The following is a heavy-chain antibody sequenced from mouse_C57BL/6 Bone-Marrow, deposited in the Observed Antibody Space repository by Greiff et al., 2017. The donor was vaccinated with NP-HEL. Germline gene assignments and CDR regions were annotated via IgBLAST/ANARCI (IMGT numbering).Heavy chain of an antibody. Sequence: EVNVVESGGDLVKPGGSLKLSCAASGFTFSSYGMSWVRQTPDKRLEWVATISSGGSYTYYPDSVKWRFTITRDNNNNTLYLQMSSLKSEHTAMYYCERRETIVTSYAMDYWGQGTSVTVSS. D-gene: IGHD2-5*01. CDR3: ERRETIVTSYAMDY. J-gene: IGHJ4*01. CDR1: GFTFSSYG. V-gene: IGHV5-6*02. CDR2: ISSGGSYT.